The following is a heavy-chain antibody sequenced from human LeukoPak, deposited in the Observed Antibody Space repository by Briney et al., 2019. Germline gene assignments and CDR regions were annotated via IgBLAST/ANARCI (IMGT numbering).Heavy chain of an antibody. CDR3: EQKAEYEILTGYHPFDY. J-gene: IGHJ4*02. CDR2: ISWNSGSI. V-gene: IGHV3-9*01. Sequence: ARSRRLSCAASGFTFDDYAMHWVRQAPGKGLEWVSGISWNSGSIGYADSVKGRFTISRDNAKNSLYLQMNSLRAEDTALFFCEQKAEYEILTGYHPFDYWGQGTLVTVSS. D-gene: IGHD3-9*01. CDR1: GFTFDDYA.